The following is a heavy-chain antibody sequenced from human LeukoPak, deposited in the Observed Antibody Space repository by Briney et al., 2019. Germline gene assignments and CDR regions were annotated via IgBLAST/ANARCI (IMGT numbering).Heavy chain of an antibody. CDR3: ATLIDDYVWGSYRYRDYFDY. J-gene: IGHJ4*02. CDR1: GASFSGYY. Sequence: SETLSLTCAVYGASFSGYYWSWIRQPPGKGLEWIGEINHSGRTTYNPSLKSRVTISVDTSKNQFSLKLSSVTAADTAVYYCATLIDDYVWGSYRYRDYFDYWGQGTLVTVSS. CDR2: INHSGRT. D-gene: IGHD3-16*02. V-gene: IGHV4-34*01.